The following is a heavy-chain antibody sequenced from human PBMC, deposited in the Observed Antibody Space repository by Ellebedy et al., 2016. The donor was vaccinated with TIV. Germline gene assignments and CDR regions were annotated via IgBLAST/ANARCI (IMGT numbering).Heavy chain of an antibody. V-gene: IGHV3-9*01. CDR3: AKDILYGDYAPSAFDI. Sequence: PGGSLRPSCAASGFTIDDYAMHWVRQPPGKGLEWVSGISWNSGTIVYADSVKGRFTISRDNAKNSLYLQMNSLRAEDTALYYCAKDILYGDYAPSAFDIWGQGTMVTVSS. J-gene: IGHJ3*02. CDR2: ISWNSGTI. D-gene: IGHD4-17*01. CDR1: GFTIDDYA.